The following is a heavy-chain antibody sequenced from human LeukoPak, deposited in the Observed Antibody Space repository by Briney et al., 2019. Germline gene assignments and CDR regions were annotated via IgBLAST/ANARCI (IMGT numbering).Heavy chain of an antibody. CDR2: ISGSGGST. D-gene: IGHD4-11*01. Sequence: GGSLRLSCAASGFTFSSYAMSWVRQAPGKGLEWVSAISGSGGSTYYADSVNGRFTISRDNSKNTLYLQMNSLRAEDTAVYYCAKDSNAPLYGMDVWGQGTTVTVSS. V-gene: IGHV3-23*01. J-gene: IGHJ6*02. CDR1: GFTFSSYA. CDR3: AKDSNAPLYGMDV.